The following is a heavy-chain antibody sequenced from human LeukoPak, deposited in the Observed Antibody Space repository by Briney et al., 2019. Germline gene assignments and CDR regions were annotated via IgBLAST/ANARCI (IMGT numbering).Heavy chain of an antibody. D-gene: IGHD1-14*01. Sequence: SETLSLTCAVSGGSISSNYWWSWVRQPPGKGLEWIGEIYHSGSTDFNPSLKSRVTISVDKSKNQFSLKLTSVTAADTAVYYWAGPPGKGKGNPVYFNSWAQEPRAPAPS. J-gene: IGHJ4*02. V-gene: IGHV4-4*02. CDR2: IYHSGST. CDR1: GGSISSNYW. CDR3: AGPPGKGKGNPVYFNS.